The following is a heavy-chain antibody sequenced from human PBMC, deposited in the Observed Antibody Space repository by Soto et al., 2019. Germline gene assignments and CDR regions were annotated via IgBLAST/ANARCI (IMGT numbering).Heavy chain of an antibody. CDR1: GFTFSSYS. CDR2: ISSSSYI. D-gene: IGHD5-18*01. Sequence: GGSLRLSCAASGFTFSSYSMNWVRQAPGKGLEWVSSISSSSYIYYADSVKGRFTISRDNAKNSLYLQMNSLRAEDTAVYYCASSLFSTSYGPFYWGQGTLVTVSS. CDR3: ASSLFSTSYGPFY. J-gene: IGHJ4*02. V-gene: IGHV3-21*01.